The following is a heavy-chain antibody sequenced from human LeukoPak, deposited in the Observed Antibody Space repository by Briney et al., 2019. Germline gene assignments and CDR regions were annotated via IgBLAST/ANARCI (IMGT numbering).Heavy chain of an antibody. V-gene: IGHV3-53*01. CDR3: GGSGSYYTPSYY. D-gene: IGHD3-10*01. Sequence: GGSLRLSCATSDFPVSDNYMSWVRQAPGRGLEWVSVTSNDGVTDYADSVKGRFTISRDDSNDTVFLQMSSLRPEDTAVYYCGGSGSYYTPSYYWGQGTLVTVSS. J-gene: IGHJ4*02. CDR2: TSNDGVT. CDR1: DFPVSDNY.